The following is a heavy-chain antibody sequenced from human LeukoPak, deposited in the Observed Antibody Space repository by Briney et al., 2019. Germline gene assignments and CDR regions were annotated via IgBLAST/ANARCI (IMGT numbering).Heavy chain of an antibody. CDR3: ARGIVVVPAATMYYYYMDV. V-gene: IGHV4-4*07. CDR2: IYTSGST. D-gene: IGHD2-2*01. Sequence: SETLSLTCTVSGGSISSYYWSWIRQPAGKGLEWIGRIYTSGSTNYNPSLKSRVTMSVDTSKNQFSLKLSSVTAADTAVYYCARGIVVVPAATMYYYYMDVWGKGTTVTVSS. J-gene: IGHJ6*03. CDR1: GGSISSYY.